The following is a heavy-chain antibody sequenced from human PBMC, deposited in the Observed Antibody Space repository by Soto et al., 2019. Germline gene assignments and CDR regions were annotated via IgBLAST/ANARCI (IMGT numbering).Heavy chain of an antibody. CDR2: INHSGST. J-gene: IGHJ4*02. Sequence: SETLSLTCAVYGGSFSGYYWSWIRQPPGKGLEWIGEINHSGSTNYNPSLKSRVTISVDTSKNQFSLKLSSVTAADTAVYYCARGPPTFGVVIIGDYWGQGTLVNVSS. D-gene: IGHD3-3*01. CDR1: GGSFSGYY. V-gene: IGHV4-34*01. CDR3: ARGPPTFGVVIIGDY.